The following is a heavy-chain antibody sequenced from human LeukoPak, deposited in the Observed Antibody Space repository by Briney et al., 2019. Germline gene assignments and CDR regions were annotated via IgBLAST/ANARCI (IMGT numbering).Heavy chain of an antibody. CDR2: IRYDGTNK. CDR1: GFTFSNYG. Sequence: PGGSLRLSCAASGFTFSNYGVHWVRQAPGKGLEWVAFIRYDGTNKYYADSVKGRFTISRDNSKNTLYLQMNSLRTEDTAVYYCAKPVQVRLVGLYYYYYMDVWGKGTTVSVSS. J-gene: IGHJ6*03. D-gene: IGHD6-19*01. V-gene: IGHV3-30*02. CDR3: AKPVQVRLVGLYYYYYMDV.